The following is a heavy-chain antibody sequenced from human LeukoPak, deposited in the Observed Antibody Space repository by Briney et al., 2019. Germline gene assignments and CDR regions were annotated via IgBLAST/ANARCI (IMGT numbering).Heavy chain of an antibody. Sequence: PGGSLRLSCAASGFTFSSYWMSWVRQAPGKGLEWVANIKQDGSEKYYVDSVKGRFTISRDNAKNSLYLQMNSLRAEDTAVYYCARVIVYSSSWYKVRGEYDYWGQGTLVTVSS. CDR2: IKQDGSEK. CDR1: GFTFSSYW. V-gene: IGHV3-7*01. J-gene: IGHJ4*02. D-gene: IGHD6-13*01. CDR3: ARVIVYSSSWYKVRGEYDY.